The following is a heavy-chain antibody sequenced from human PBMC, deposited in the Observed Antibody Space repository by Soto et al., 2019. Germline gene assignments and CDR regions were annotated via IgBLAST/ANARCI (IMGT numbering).Heavy chain of an antibody. CDR3: ARDRFHSSGYAQTYYFDY. D-gene: IGHD3-22*01. V-gene: IGHV3-66*01. CDR1: GFTVSSNY. CDR2: IYSGGST. J-gene: IGHJ4*02. Sequence: EVQLVESGGGLVQPGGSLRLSCAASGFTVSSNYMSWVRQAPGKGLEWVSVIYSGGSTYYADSVKGRFTISRDNSKNTLYIQMNSLRAEDTAVYYCARDRFHSSGYAQTYYFDYWGQGTLVTVSS.